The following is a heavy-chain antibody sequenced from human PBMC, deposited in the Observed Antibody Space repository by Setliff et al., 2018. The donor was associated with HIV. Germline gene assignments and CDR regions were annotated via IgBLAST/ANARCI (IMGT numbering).Heavy chain of an antibody. CDR2: INHSGST. CDR1: GGSFSDYY. CDR3: ASTSSWYIDIS. V-gene: IGHV4-34*01. J-gene: IGHJ4*02. D-gene: IGHD6-13*01. Sequence: PSETLSLTCAVYGGSFSDYYWSWIRQPPGKGLEWIGEINHSGSTNYNPSLKRRVTISVDTSKNQFSLRLSSVTAADTAVYYCASTSSWYIDISWAQGTLVTVSS.